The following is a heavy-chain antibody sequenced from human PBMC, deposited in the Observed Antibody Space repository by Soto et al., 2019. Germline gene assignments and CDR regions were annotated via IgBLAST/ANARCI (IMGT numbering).Heavy chain of an antibody. Sequence: ASVKVSCKASGYTFTSYGISWVRQAPGQGLDWMGWISAYNGNTNYAQKLQGRVTMTTDTSTSTAYMELRSLRSDDTAVYYCARVNVVVAASSIDPWGQGTLVTVSS. J-gene: IGHJ5*02. CDR3: ARVNVVVAASSIDP. V-gene: IGHV1-18*01. CDR2: ISAYNGNT. CDR1: GYTFTSYG. D-gene: IGHD2-15*01.